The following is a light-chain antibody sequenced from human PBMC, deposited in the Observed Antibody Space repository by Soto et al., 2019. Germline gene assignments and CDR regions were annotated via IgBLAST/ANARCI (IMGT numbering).Light chain of an antibody. Sequence: EIVLTQSRSTLSLSPGERASLSCRASQSVSSYLAWYQQKPGQAPRLLIYDASNRATGIPARFSGSGSGTDVTLTISSLEPEDFAVYYCQQRSNWPPDFGGGTKVEIK. CDR1: QSVSSY. CDR2: DAS. J-gene: IGKJ4*01. CDR3: QQRSNWPPD. V-gene: IGKV3-11*01.